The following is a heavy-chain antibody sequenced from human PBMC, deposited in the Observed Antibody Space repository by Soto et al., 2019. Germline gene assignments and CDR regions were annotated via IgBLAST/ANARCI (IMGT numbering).Heavy chain of an antibody. Sequence: GGSLRLSCAASGFTFSSYGMHWVRQAPGKGLEWVAVISYDGSNKYYADSVKGRFTISRDNSKNTLYLQMNSLRAEDTAVYYCANWNYYYYDMDVWGQGTTVTVSS. J-gene: IGHJ6*02. V-gene: IGHV3-30*18. CDR3: ANWNYYYYDMDV. CDR1: GFTFSSYG. D-gene: IGHD1-1*01. CDR2: ISYDGSNK.